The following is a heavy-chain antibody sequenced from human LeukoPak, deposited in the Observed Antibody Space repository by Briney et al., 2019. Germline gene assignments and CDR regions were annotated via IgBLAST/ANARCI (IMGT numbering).Heavy chain of an antibody. V-gene: IGHV3-7*01. D-gene: IGHD2-2*03. CDR2: IKEDGGEK. Sequence: PGGSLRLSCAASGFTFSEYWMSWVRQAPGKGLEWVANIKEDGGEKYYVDSMKGRFTISRDNAKNSLYLQMNSLRAEDTAVYYCATTRVSGYCYYYYGMAVWGQGTTVTVSS. CDR3: ATTRVSGYCYYYYGMAV. CDR1: GFTFSEYW. J-gene: IGHJ6*02.